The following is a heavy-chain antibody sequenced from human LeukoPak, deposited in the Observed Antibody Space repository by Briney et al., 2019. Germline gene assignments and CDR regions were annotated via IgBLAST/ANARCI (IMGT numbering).Heavy chain of an antibody. CDR3: ARGILYLDY. Sequence: GGSLRLSCEASGFNVSSNYMTWVRQAPGKGLEWVSLIYGDGTTDYADSVKGRFHISRHNSKNTLYLQMNSLRAEDTAVYYCARGILYLDYWGQGTLVTVSS. J-gene: IGHJ4*02. V-gene: IGHV3-53*04. CDR2: IYGDGTT. D-gene: IGHD3-3*02. CDR1: GFNVSSNY.